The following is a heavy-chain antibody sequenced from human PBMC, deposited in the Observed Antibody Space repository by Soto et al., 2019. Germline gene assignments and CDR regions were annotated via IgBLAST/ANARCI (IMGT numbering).Heavy chain of an antibody. J-gene: IGHJ4*02. V-gene: IGHV3-30*18. CDR2: ISYEGSTT. CDR3: AKEGSSWSLDY. Sequence: HPGGSLRLSCAASGFTFSSYGMHWVRQAPGKGLEWVLGISYEGSTTYYADSVKGRFTISRDNSKNTLHLQMNSLRTDDTAVYYCAKEGSSWSLDYWGQGXLVTVYS. CDR1: GFTFSSYG. D-gene: IGHD6-13*01.